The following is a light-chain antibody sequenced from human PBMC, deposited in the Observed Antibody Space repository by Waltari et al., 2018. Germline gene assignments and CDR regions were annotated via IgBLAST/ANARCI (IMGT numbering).Light chain of an antibody. Sequence: EIVLTPSPAPLSFSPGERATLSCRASQSVSSYLAWYQQKPGQAPRLLIYDASNRATGIPARFSGSGSGTDFTLTISSLEPEDFAVYYCQQRSNWPPSTFGQGTKLEIK. J-gene: IGKJ2*02. CDR3: QQRSNWPPST. CDR1: QSVSSY. V-gene: IGKV3-11*01. CDR2: DAS.